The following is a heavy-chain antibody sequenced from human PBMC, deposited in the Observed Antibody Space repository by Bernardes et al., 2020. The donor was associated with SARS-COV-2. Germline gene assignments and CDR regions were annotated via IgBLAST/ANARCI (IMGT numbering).Heavy chain of an antibody. CDR1: AASISSYS. J-gene: IGHJ6*02. V-gene: IGHV4-4*07. Sequence: ETLSLTCTVSAASISSYSWSWIRQPAGKGLEWIGRIYRSGSTYYNPSLKSRVTMSVDTSKNQFSLKLSSVTAADTAVYYCARDDGVDVWGQGTTVTVSS. CDR3: ARDDGVDV. CDR2: IYRSGST.